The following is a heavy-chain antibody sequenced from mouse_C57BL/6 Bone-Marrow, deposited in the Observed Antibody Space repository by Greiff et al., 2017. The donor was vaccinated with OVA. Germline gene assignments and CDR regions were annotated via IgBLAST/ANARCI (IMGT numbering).Heavy chain of an antibody. J-gene: IGHJ2*01. CDR1: GFTFSDYY. V-gene: IGHV5-12*01. D-gene: IGHD1-1*01. Sequence: EVKLEESGGGLVQPGGSLKLSCAASGFTFSDYYMYWVRQTPEKRLEWVAYISNGGGSTYYPDTVKGRFTISRDNAKNTLYLQMSRLKSEDTAMYYCARAHYYGSSYFDYWGQGTTLTVSS. CDR3: ARAHYYGSSYFDY. CDR2: ISNGGGST.